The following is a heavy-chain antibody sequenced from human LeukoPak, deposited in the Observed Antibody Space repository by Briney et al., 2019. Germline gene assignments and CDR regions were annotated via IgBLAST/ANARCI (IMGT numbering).Heavy chain of an antibody. CDR1: GFTFSSYS. V-gene: IGHV3-21*01. CDR2: ISSSSSYI. Sequence: GGSLRLSCAASGFTFSSYSMNWVRQAPGKGLEWVSSISSSSSYIYYADPVKGRFTISRDNAKNSLYLQMNSLRAEDTAVYYCARDGTVVGRKTNFDYWGQGTLVTVSS. D-gene: IGHD4-23*01. CDR3: ARDGTVVGRKTNFDY. J-gene: IGHJ4*02.